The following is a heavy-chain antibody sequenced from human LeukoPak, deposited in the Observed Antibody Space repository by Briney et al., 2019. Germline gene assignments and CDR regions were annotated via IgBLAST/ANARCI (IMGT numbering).Heavy chain of an antibody. V-gene: IGHV3-9*03. CDR1: GFTFDDYA. CDR2: ISWNSGSI. Sequence: GGSLRLSCAASGFTFDDYAMHWVRQAPGKGLEWVSGISWNSGSIGYADSVKGRFTISRDNAKNSLYLQMNSLRAEDMALYYCAKLGDYGDYFDYWGQGTLVTVSS. D-gene: IGHD4-17*01. J-gene: IGHJ4*02. CDR3: AKLGDYGDYFDY.